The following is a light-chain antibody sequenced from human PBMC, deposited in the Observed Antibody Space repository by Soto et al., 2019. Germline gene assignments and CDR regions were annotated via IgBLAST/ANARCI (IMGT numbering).Light chain of an antibody. CDR3: HHYDFSPWT. Sequence: EFVLTQSPGTLSLSPGERATLSCRASQTVSTSHLAWYQQKPGQAPRLLIQSTSTRAAGIPDRFSGGMSGTDFTLTITRLEPEDFAMYYCHHYDFSPWTFGQGTKVEVK. V-gene: IGKV3-20*01. CDR1: QTVSTSH. CDR2: STS. J-gene: IGKJ1*01.